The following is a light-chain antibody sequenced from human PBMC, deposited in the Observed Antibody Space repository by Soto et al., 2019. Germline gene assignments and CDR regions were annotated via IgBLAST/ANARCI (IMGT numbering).Light chain of an antibody. CDR2: DVN. Sequence: QSALTQPASVSGSPGQSITISCTGTSSDIGAYNYVGWYQQHPGQAPKLMTYDVNNRPSGVSDRFSASKSGNTASLTIAWLRAEDEADYYCSSYTSSNTVVFGGGTKLTVL. CDR3: SSYTSSNTVV. CDR1: SSDIGAYNY. V-gene: IGLV2-14*03. J-gene: IGLJ3*02.